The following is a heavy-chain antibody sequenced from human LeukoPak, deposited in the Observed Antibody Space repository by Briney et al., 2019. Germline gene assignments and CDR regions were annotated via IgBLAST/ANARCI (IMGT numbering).Heavy chain of an antibody. V-gene: IGHV3-7*04. Sequence: GGSLRLSCSASGFTFSSYAMHWVRQAPGKGLEWVANIKRDGSGKFQVDSVKGRFTISRDNAKNSLYLEMNSLRAEDTAVYYCARGGWDFDWLKGAFDIWGQGTMVTVSS. CDR1: GFTFSSYA. D-gene: IGHD3-9*01. CDR3: ARGGWDFDWLKGAFDI. CDR2: IKRDGSGK. J-gene: IGHJ3*02.